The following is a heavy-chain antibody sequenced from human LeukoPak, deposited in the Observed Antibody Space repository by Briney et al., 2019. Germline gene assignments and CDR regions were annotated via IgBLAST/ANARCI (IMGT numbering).Heavy chain of an antibody. J-gene: IGHJ4*02. CDR3: ARVIRASFLFDY. V-gene: IGHV1-24*01. CDR2: FDPEDGET. D-gene: IGHD3-16*01. CDR1: GYTLTELS. Sequence: ASVKVSCKVSGYTLTELSMHWVRQAPGKGLEWMGGFDPEDGETIYAQKFQGRVTMTEDTSTDTAYMELNSLRSDDTAVYYCARVIRASFLFDYWGQGTLVTVSS.